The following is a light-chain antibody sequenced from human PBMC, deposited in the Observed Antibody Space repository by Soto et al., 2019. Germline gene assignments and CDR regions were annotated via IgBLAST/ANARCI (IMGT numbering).Light chain of an antibody. V-gene: IGLV2-23*01. J-gene: IGLJ2*01. CDR3: CSYAGRSTWDVV. Sequence: QSALTQPASLSGSPGQSITISCTGTSSDVGGSGLVSWYQFHPGKAPKLLIFEGFKRPSGISNRFSGSKSGSTASLTISGLQAEYEADYYCCSYAGRSTWDVVFGGGTKLTVL. CDR2: EGF. CDR1: SSDVGGSGL.